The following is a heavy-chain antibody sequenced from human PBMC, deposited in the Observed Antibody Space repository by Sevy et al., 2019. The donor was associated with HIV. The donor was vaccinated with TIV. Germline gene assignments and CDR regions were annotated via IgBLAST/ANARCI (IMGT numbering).Heavy chain of an antibody. Sequence: SESLSLTCAVYGGSFSGYYWSWIRQPPGKGLEWIGEINHSGSTNYNAFFKSRVTISVDTSKNQFSLKLSSVTAADTAVYNCVRDGWFLPRRRYFDYRGLGTLLTGSS. CDR2: INHSGST. D-gene: IGHD3-10*01. V-gene: IGHV4-34*01. CDR1: GGSFSGYY. J-gene: IGHJ4*02. CDR3: VRDGWFLPRRRYFDY.